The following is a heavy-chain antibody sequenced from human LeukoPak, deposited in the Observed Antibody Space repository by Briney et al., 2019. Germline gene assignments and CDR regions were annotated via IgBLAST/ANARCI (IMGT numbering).Heavy chain of an antibody. CDR3: AKDIQLST. CDR2: ISYSGGNA. J-gene: IGHJ3*01. D-gene: IGHD3-16*02. CDR1: GFTFRDSA. V-gene: IGHV3-23*01. Sequence: GGSLRLSCAASGFTFRDSAMTWVRHVPGKGLEWVSLISYSGGNAYYADSVKGRFTISRDNSENTLSLQMSSLRVEDTARYYCAKDIQLSTWGLGTMVTVSS.